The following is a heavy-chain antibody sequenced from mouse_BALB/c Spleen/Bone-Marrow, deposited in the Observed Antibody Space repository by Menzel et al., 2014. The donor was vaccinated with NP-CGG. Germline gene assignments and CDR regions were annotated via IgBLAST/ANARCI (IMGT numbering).Heavy chain of an antibody. CDR3: ARDKGRVLFDY. CDR2: IRNKANGYTT. Sequence: EVMLVESGGGLVQPGGSLRLSCATSGFTFSDYYMNWVRQPPGKALGWLGFIRNKANGYTTEYSASVKGRFTISRDNSQNILYLQMNTLRAEDSATYYCARDKGRVLFDYWGQGATHGLL. V-gene: IGHV7-3*02. J-gene: IGHJ2*01. CDR1: GFTFSDYY.